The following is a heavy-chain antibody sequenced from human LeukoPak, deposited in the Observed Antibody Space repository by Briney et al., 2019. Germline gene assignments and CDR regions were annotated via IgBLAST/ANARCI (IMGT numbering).Heavy chain of an antibody. D-gene: IGHD3-22*01. Sequence: ASVKVSCKASGNTFTGYYVHWVRQAPGQGFEWMGWINPQSGGTNYAQNFQGRVTMTGDTSISTVYMEVSRLRSDDTAVYYCARSGYYYGLDVWVQGTTVTLSS. CDR2: INPQSGGT. J-gene: IGHJ6*02. CDR3: ARSGYYYGLDV. CDR1: GNTFTGYY. V-gene: IGHV1-2*02.